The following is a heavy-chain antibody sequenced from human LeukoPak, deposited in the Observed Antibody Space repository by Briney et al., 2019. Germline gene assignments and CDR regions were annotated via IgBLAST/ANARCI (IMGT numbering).Heavy chain of an antibody. V-gene: IGHV4-34*01. CDR2: INHSGST. CDR1: GGSFSGYY. CDR3: VRGDYGDYYYFGLDV. J-gene: IGHJ6*02. Sequence: SETLSLTCAVYGGSFSGYYWSWIRQPPGKGLEWIGEINHSGSTNYNPSLESRVTISVDTSKNQFSLKLISVTAADTAVYYCVRGDYGDYYYFGLDVWGQGTTVTVSS. D-gene: IGHD4-17*01.